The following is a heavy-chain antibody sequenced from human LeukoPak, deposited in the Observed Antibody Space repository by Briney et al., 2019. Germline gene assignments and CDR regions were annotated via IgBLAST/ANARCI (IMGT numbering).Heavy chain of an antibody. D-gene: IGHD5-18*01. CDR3: ARDRVYSYGRNFDY. V-gene: IGHV4-30-4*01. CDR1: GGSISSGDYY. Sequence: SQTLSLTCTVSGGSISSGDYYWSWIRQPPGKGLEWIGYTYYSGSTYYNPTLKSRVTISVDTSKNQFSLKPSSVTAADMAVYYCARDRVYSYGRNFDYWGQGTLVTVSS. J-gene: IGHJ4*02. CDR2: TYYSGST.